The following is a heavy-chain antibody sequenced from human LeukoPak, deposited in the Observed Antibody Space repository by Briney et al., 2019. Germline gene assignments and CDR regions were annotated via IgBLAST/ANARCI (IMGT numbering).Heavy chain of an antibody. CDR3: ARGLWNNY. Sequence: SVTLSLTCAVYGGSLSGYYWSWIRQPPGKGLEWIGEINHSGSTNYNPSLKSRVTISVDTSKNQFSLKLSSVTAADTAVYYCARGLWNNYWGQGTLVTVSS. D-gene: IGHD1/OR15-1a*01. J-gene: IGHJ4*02. V-gene: IGHV4-34*01. CDR1: GGSLSGYY. CDR2: INHSGST.